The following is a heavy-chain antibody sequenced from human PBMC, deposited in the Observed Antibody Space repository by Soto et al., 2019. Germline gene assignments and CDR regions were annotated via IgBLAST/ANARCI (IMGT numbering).Heavy chain of an antibody. Sequence: QLQLQESGPGLVKPSETLSLTCTVSGGSISSSSYYWGWIRQPPGKGLEWIGSIYSSGNTYYNPSLKSRVTISVDTSKNQFSLKLSSVTAADAAVYYCARHTPAISISDHWGQGTLVTVSS. CDR1: GGSISSSSYY. CDR2: IYSSGNT. J-gene: IGHJ4*02. D-gene: IGHD3-3*01. V-gene: IGHV4-39*01. CDR3: ARHTPAISISDH.